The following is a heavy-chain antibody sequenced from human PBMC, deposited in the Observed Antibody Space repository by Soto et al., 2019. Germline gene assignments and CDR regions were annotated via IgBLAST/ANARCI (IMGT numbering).Heavy chain of an antibody. D-gene: IGHD2-21*02. Sequence: QLQLQESGPGLVKPSETLSLTCTGSGGSISSTVHYWGLIRQPPGKGLEWIGNIYYAGSPYYNPPLKSRVTISVDTSKNDFSLTLTSVTAADTAVYYCARLMGVVTVDYWGQGALVTVSS. V-gene: IGHV4-39*02. J-gene: IGHJ4*02. CDR2: IYYAGSP. CDR3: ARLMGVVTVDY. CDR1: GGSISSTVHY.